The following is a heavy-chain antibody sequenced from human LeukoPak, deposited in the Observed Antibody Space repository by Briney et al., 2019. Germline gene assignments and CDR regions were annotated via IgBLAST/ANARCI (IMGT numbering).Heavy chain of an antibody. J-gene: IGHJ6*03. V-gene: IGHV3-23*01. CDR2: IRGSGGFT. D-gene: IGHD1-14*01. Sequence: GGSLRLSCAASGFTFSNYAMAWVRQAPGKGLEWVSAIRGSGGFTYYADSVKGRFTISRDNSKNTLYLQMNGLRAEDTAVYYCAQDIHDHLHPRTPYYYYYYMDVWGEGTSVTVSS. CDR3: AQDIHDHLHPRTPYYYYYYMDV. CDR1: GFTFSNYA.